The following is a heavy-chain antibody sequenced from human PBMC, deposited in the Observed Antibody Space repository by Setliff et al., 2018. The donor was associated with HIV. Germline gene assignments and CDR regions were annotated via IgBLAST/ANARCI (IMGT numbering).Heavy chain of an antibody. V-gene: IGHV4-34*01. Sequence: LSLTCAVYGGSFSGYSWGWIRQPPGKGLEWIGEINHSGSTNHNPSLKSRVTISVDTSKRQFSLNLTSVTAADTAVYYCARGPPAEDYYYYMDVWDKGTTVTVSS. CDR3: ARGPPAEDYYYYMDV. J-gene: IGHJ6*03. CDR1: GGSFSGYS. CDR2: INHSGST.